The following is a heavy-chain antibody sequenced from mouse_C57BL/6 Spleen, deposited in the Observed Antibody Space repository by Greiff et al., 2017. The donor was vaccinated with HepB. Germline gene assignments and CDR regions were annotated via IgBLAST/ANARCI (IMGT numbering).Heavy chain of an antibody. Sequence: VQGVESGAELARPGASVKLSCKASGYTFTSYGISWVKQRTGQGLEWIGEIYPRSGNTYYNEKFKGKATLTADKSSSTAYMELRSLTSEDSAVYFCARDGSIAMDYWGQGTSVTVSS. CDR2: IYPRSGNT. D-gene: IGHD1-1*01. V-gene: IGHV1-81*01. CDR1: GYTFTSYG. CDR3: ARDGSIAMDY. J-gene: IGHJ4*01.